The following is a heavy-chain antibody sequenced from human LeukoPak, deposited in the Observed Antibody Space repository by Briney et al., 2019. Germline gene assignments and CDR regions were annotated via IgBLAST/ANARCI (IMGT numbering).Heavy chain of an antibody. Sequence: ASVKVSCKASGYTFTSYYMHWVRQAPGQGLEWMGIINPSGGSTSYAQKFQGRVTMTRDTSISTAYMEVRWLRSDDTAVYYCARDRLSVVAAAGTGDAFDIWGRGTMVTVSS. CDR3: ARDRLSVVAAAGTGDAFDI. D-gene: IGHD6-13*01. CDR2: INPSGGST. V-gene: IGHV1-46*01. CDR1: GYTFTSYY. J-gene: IGHJ3*02.